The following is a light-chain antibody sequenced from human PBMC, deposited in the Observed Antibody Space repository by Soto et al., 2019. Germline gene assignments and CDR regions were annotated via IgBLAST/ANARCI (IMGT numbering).Light chain of an antibody. CDR2: GAS. V-gene: IGKV3-20*01. CDR1: QSVSSNY. Sequence: IVLTQSPCTLSLSPGERATLSCRTSQSVSSNYLAWYQQKPGQAPRLLIYGASSRATGIPVRFTGSGSGTDFTLTISRVEPEDFAVYYCQQFTSSPEWTFGQGTKVDIK. J-gene: IGKJ1*01. CDR3: QQFTSSPEWT.